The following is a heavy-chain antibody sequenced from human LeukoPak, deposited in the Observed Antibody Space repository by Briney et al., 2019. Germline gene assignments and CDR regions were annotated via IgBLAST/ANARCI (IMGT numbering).Heavy chain of an antibody. D-gene: IGHD6-6*01. CDR1: GGTFTIYA. CDR2: IIPIFGTG. V-gene: IGHV1-69*13. J-gene: IGHJ6*02. Sequence: AVKVSCTASGGTFTIYATSWVRQAPGQGREWMGGIIPIFGTGNYAQKFQGRVTITADETTSTAYMDLSSLRSEDTAVYDCAGYGLYRSSSDYYCYYGMDFWGQGTTVTVSS. CDR3: AGYGLYRSSSDYYCYYGMDF.